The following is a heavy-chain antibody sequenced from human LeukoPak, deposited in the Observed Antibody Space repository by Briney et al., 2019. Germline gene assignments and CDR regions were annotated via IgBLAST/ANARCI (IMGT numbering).Heavy chain of an antibody. J-gene: IGHJ4*02. D-gene: IGHD1-7*01. CDR1: GFTFTSYS. V-gene: IGHV3-23*01. CDR2: TSDRGDYT. CDR3: ARKAQYNGHYPLDY. Sequence: GGSLRLSCAASGFTFTSYSMSWVLQAPGKGLEWVSGTSDRGDYTYYADSVKGRFTISRDSSKNTLFLQMNSLRAEDTALYFCARKAQYNGHYPLDYWGQGTLVTVSS.